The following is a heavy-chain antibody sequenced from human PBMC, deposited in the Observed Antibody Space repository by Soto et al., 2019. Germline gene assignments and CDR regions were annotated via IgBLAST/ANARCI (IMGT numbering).Heavy chain of an antibody. CDR1: GFIFSDHY. CDR3: TRISLVGATGGRYFDY. D-gene: IGHD1-26*01. V-gene: IGHV3-72*01. CDR2: IKNKANSYTT. J-gene: IGHJ4*02. Sequence: EVQLVESGGGLVQPGGSLRLSCAASGFIFSDHYMDWVRQAPGKGLEWVGRIKNKANSYTTEYAASGKGRFTISRDDSKYSLYLQMNSLKTEDTAVYYCTRISLVGATGGRYFDYWGQGTLLTVSS.